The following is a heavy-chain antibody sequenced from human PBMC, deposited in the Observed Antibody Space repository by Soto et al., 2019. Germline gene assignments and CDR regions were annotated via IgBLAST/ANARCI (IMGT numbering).Heavy chain of an antibody. D-gene: IGHD3-3*01. J-gene: IGHJ6*03. Sequence: GASVKVSCKASGYTFTSYDINWVRQATGQGLEWMGWMNPNSGNTGYAQKFQGRVTMTRNTSISTAYMELSSLRSEDTAVYYCARLTYYDFWICSGANYYYYMDVWAKGTTVTVSS. V-gene: IGHV1-8*01. CDR1: GYTFTSYD. CDR2: MNPNSGNT. CDR3: ARLTYYDFWICSGANYYYYMDV.